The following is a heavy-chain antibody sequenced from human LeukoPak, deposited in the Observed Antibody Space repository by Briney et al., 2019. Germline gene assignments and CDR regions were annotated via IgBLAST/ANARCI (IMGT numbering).Heavy chain of an antibody. V-gene: IGHV1-46*01. CDR1: GYTFTRYH. J-gene: IGHJ4*02. CDR3: ARDLRGSLTFDDY. Sequence: ASVKVSCKASGYTFTRYHMHWVRQAPGQGLEWMGIISPSGDWTNYAQKFQGRVTMTRDTSTTTDYIELSSLRSEDTAVYYCARDLRGSLTFDDYWGQGTMVTVSS. CDR2: ISPSGDWT. D-gene: IGHD1-26*01.